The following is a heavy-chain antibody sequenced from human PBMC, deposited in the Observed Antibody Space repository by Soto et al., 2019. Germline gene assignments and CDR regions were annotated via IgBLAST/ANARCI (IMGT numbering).Heavy chain of an antibody. CDR2: IYPGDSDT. Sequence: PGESLKISCKGSGYSFSTYWIGWVRQMPGKGLEWMGIIYPGDSDTKYSPSFQGPVTISADKSITTAYLQWSSLKASDTAIYYCARQNYYGSGTSHTTAFDYWGQGTLVTVSS. CDR3: ARQNYYGSGTSHTTAFDY. V-gene: IGHV5-51*01. CDR1: GYSFSTYW. D-gene: IGHD3-10*01. J-gene: IGHJ4*02.